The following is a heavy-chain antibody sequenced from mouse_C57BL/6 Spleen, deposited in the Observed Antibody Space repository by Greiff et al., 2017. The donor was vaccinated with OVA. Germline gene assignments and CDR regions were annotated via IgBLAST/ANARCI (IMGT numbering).Heavy chain of an antibody. V-gene: IGHV1-82*01. Sequence: VQLQESGPELVKPGASVKISCKASGYAFSSSWMNWVKQRPGKGLEWIGRIYPGDGDTNYNGKFKGKATLTADKSSSTAYMQLSSLTSEDSAVYCCARTTVVATGDYFDYWGQGTTLTVSS. CDR3: ARTTVVATGDYFDY. J-gene: IGHJ2*01. CDR2: IYPGDGDT. CDR1: GYAFSSSW. D-gene: IGHD1-1*01.